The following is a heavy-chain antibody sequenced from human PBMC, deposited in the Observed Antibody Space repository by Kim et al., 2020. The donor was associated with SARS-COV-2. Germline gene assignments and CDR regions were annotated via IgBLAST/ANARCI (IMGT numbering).Heavy chain of an antibody. Sequence: SVKVSCKASGGSFTSHSISWVRQAPGQGLEWMGRVNPIVDIANYARTFQGRVTISADKSTSTAYMELSSLTYEDTAMYYCARDRRINYYYYGMDVWGDGTMVTVSS. V-gene: IGHV1-69*04. CDR2: VNPIVDIA. D-gene: IGHD2-15*01. CDR3: ARDRRINYYYYGMDV. J-gene: IGHJ6*04. CDR1: GGSFTSHS.